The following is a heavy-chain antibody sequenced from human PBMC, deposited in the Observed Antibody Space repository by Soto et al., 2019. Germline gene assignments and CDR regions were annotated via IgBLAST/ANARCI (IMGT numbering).Heavy chain of an antibody. V-gene: IGHV4-59*02. D-gene: IGHD1-1*01. J-gene: IGHJ5*02. CDR3: ALAPTTRDWLDP. CDR1: GASVSSYY. Sequence: SETLSLTCSVSGASVSSYYWSWVRQPPGKGLEWIGDINYIGAYNYNPSLKSRVTISVDTSKNQFSLKLTSGTAADTAVYYVALAPTTRDWLDPWVQGTLVTVSS. CDR2: INYIGAY.